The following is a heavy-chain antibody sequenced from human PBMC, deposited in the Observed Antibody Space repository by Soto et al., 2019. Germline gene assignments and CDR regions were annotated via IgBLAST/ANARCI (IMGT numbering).Heavy chain of an antibody. CDR3: ARDLGAYTIFGVVIMGFGMDV. Sequence: PGGSLRLSCAAPGFTFSSYEMNWVRQAPGKGLEWVSYISSSGSTIYYADPVKGRFTISRDNAKNSLYLQMNSLRAEDTAVYYCARDLGAYTIFGVVIMGFGMDVWGQGTTVTVSS. J-gene: IGHJ6*02. CDR2: ISSSGSTI. CDR1: GFTFSSYE. D-gene: IGHD3-3*01. V-gene: IGHV3-48*03.